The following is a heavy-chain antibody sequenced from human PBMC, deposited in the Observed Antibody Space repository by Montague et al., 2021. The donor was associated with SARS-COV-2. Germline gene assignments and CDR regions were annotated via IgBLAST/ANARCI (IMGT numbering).Heavy chain of an antibody. CDR3: ARVEVWEGVDV. Sequence: SETLSLTCTVSGGSIGKSSYYWGWIRQPPGKGLEWIGNIYYDGRTSYNPSLSSRVSVSVDTHKNDFSLNVRSVTAADTAVYYCARVEVWEGVDVWDQGTTVAVS. V-gene: IGHV4-39*02. D-gene: IGHD3-16*01. CDR1: GGSIGKSSYY. CDR2: IYYDGRT. J-gene: IGHJ6*02.